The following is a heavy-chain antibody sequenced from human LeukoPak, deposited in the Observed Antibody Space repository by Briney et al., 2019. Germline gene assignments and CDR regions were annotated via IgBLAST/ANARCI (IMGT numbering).Heavy chain of an antibody. D-gene: IGHD1-26*01. J-gene: IGHJ4*02. Sequence: PSETLSLTCTVSGGSISSYYWSWIRQPPGKGLEWIGYIYYSGTTSYNPSLKSRVTISVDTSKNQFSLKLSSVTAADTAVYYCARGYSGSYGRFDYWGQGTLVTVSS. V-gene: IGHV4-59*01. CDR2: IYYSGTT. CDR1: GGSISSYY. CDR3: ARGYSGSYGRFDY.